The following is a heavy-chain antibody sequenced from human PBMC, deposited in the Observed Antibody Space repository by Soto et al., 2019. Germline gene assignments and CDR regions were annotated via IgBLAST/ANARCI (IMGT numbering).Heavy chain of an antibody. CDR2: INHSGST. V-gene: IGHV4-34*01. Sequence: QVQLQQWGAGLLKPSETLSLTCAVYGGSFSGYYWTWIRQPPGTRLEWIGEINHSGSTNYNPSLKSQVTISVDSSRNQFPLKLTSVTAADTAVYYCAIDKSPGLFDYWGQGTLVSVSP. CDR1: GGSFSGYY. J-gene: IGHJ4*02. CDR3: AIDKSPGLFDY.